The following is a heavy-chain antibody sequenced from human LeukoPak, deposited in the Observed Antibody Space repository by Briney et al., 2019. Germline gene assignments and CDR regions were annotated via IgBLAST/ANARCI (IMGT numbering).Heavy chain of an antibody. CDR3: AKDQRWESPHYLDS. CDR1: GLTVTNAW. D-gene: IGHD1-26*01. J-gene: IGHJ4*02. V-gene: IGHV3-15*04. Sequence: GGSLRLSCAASGLTVTNAWMNWVRQAPGKGLGWVGRIASKTDGGTTGYAAPVKGRFTISRDDSKNTLFLQMNSLRDEDTAVYYCAKDQRWESPHYLDSWGQGTLVTVSS. CDR2: IASKTDGGTT.